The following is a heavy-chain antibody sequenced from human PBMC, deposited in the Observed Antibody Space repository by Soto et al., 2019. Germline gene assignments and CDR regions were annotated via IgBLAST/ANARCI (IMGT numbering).Heavy chain of an antibody. CDR2: ISTYNGNI. J-gene: IGHJ2*01. V-gene: IGHV1-18*01. CDR3: ARGGYTSSSTWHWYFDL. D-gene: IGHD6-13*01. Sequence: QVQLVQSGAEVKKPGASVKVSCKASGYSFITYGISWVRQAPGQGLEWMAWISTYNGNIKYAEKLQGRVTVTTDTSTSTAYMELRSLRSDDTAVYYCARGGYTSSSTWHWYFDLWGRGTLLPVSS. CDR1: GYSFITYG.